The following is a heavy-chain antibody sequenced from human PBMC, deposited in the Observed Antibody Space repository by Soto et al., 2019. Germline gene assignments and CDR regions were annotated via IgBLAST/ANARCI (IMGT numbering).Heavy chain of an antibody. Sequence: ASVKVSCKASGYTFTSYAMHRVRQAPGQRLEWMGWINAGNGNTKYSQKFQGRVTITRDTSASTAYMELSSLRSEDTAVYYCARAAYDILTGYYPPDAFDIWGQGTMVTVSS. CDR3: ARAAYDILTGYYPPDAFDI. CDR1: GYTFTSYA. V-gene: IGHV1-3*01. D-gene: IGHD3-9*01. J-gene: IGHJ3*02. CDR2: INAGNGNT.